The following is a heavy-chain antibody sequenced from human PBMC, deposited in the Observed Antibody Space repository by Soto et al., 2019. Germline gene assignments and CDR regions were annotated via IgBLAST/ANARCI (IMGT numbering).Heavy chain of an antibody. D-gene: IGHD6-19*01. CDR1: GFSFSSYA. Sequence: QVRLVESGGGVVQPGRSLRLSCTASGFSFSSYAMYWFRQPPGKGLEWVAVISHDGINKHYADSVKGRFTVSRDNSNPSLDLQLNSLRGEDTAMYYCARDMYSSDYFVKWFEPWGQGTLVTVSS. V-gene: IGHV3-30-3*01. CDR2: ISHDGINK. J-gene: IGHJ5*02. CDR3: ARDMYSSDYFVKWFEP.